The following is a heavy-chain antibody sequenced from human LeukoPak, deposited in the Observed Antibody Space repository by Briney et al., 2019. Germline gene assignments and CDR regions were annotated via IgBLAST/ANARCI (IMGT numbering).Heavy chain of an antibody. CDR2: ISDIGGNT. V-gene: IGHV3-23*01. Sequence: GGSPRLSCAASGFTFGNYAMSWVRQAPGKGLEWVSVISDIGGNTHYADSVKGRFTISRDNSKNALYLQMNNLRAEDTAVYYCANGREIYANVEDWGQGTLVTVSS. J-gene: IGHJ4*02. CDR3: ANGREIYANVED. D-gene: IGHD2-8*01. CDR1: GFTFGNYA.